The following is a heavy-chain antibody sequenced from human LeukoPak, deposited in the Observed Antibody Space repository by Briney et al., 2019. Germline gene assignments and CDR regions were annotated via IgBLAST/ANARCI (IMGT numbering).Heavy chain of an antibody. V-gene: IGHV5-51*01. CDR2: IYPGDFDT. D-gene: IGHD6-19*01. CDR1: GYSFTSYW. Sequence: GESLQISCQGSGYSFTSYWIGWVRQMPGKGLEWMGIIYPGDFDTRYSPSFQGQVTISADKSISTAYLQWSSLKASDTAMYYCARQSFSSGWYDYWGQGTLVTVSS. CDR3: ARQSFSSGWYDY. J-gene: IGHJ4*02.